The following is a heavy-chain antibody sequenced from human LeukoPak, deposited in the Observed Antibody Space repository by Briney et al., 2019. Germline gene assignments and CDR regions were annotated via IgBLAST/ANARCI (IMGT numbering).Heavy chain of an antibody. J-gene: IGHJ4*02. D-gene: IGHD3-3*02. CDR1: GFSFSTYT. CDR3: ASHFWNYYRIDY. CDR2: ISGSGSYI. Sequence: GESLRLSCAASGFSFSTYTMNWARQAQGKGLEWVSSISGSGSYIYYSDSVKGRFTISRDNAKNSLPLQMNSLRAEDTAIYYCASHFWNYYRIDYWGQGILVTVSS. V-gene: IGHV3-21*01.